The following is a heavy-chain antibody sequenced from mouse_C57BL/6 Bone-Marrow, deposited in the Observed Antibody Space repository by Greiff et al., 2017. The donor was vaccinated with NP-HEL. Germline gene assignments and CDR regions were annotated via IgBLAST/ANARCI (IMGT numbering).Heavy chain of an antibody. CDR3: ARVPSYYGSSYFDY. J-gene: IGHJ2*01. CDR2: IRNKANGYTT. Sequence: EVMLVESGGGLVQPGGSLSLSCAASGFTFTDYYMSWVRQPPGKALEWLGFIRNKANGYTTEYSASVKGRFTISRDNSQSILYLQMNALRAEDSATYYCARVPSYYGSSYFDYWGQGTTLTVSS. V-gene: IGHV7-3*01. CDR1: GFTFTDYY. D-gene: IGHD1-1*01.